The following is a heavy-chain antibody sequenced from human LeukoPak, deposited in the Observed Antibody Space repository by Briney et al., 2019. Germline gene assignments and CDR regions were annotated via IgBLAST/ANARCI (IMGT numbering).Heavy chain of an antibody. CDR2: IRYDGSNK. CDR1: AFTFSSYG. CDR3: AKERGWTAAFDI. V-gene: IGHV3-30*02. Sequence: GGSLRLSCAASAFTFSSYGMHWVRQAPGKGLEWVAFIRYDGSNKYYADSVKGRFTSSRDKSKNTVYLQMNILRGEDTAVYYCAKERGWTAAFDIWGQGTMVTVSS. D-gene: IGHD6-19*01. J-gene: IGHJ3*02.